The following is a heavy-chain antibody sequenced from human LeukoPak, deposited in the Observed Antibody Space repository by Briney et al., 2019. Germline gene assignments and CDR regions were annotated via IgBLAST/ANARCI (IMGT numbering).Heavy chain of an antibody. Sequence: ASVKVSCKASGYTFTSYGISWVRQAPGQGLEWMGWISAYNGNTNYAQKLQGRVTMTTDTSTSTAYMELRSLRSDDTAVYYCASFGAGYGSGSYYYYGMDVRGQGTTVTVSS. D-gene: IGHD3-10*01. J-gene: IGHJ6*02. V-gene: IGHV1-18*01. CDR3: ASFGAGYGSGSYYYYGMDV. CDR1: GYTFTSYG. CDR2: ISAYNGNT.